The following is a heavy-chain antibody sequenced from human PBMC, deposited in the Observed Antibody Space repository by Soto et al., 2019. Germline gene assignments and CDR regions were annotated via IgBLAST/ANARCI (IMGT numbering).Heavy chain of an antibody. Sequence: SETLSLTCTVSGGSISSGDYYWSWIRQPPGKGLEWIGYIYYSGSTYYSPSLKSRVTISVDTSKNQFSLKLSSVTAADTAVYYCARDREPYDFWSGYYLHGMDVWGQGTTVTVSS. CDR2: IYYSGST. J-gene: IGHJ6*02. V-gene: IGHV4-30-4*01. CDR1: GGSISSGDYY. D-gene: IGHD3-3*01. CDR3: ARDREPYDFWSGYYLHGMDV.